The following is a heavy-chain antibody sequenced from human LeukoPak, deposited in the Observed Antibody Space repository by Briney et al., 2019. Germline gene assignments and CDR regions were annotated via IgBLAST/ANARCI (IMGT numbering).Heavy chain of an antibody. Sequence: EASVKVSCKASGYTFTNYGFSWVRQAPGQGLEWMGWISAYNGYTDYAQKLQFRVTMTTDTSTSTAYMELRSLRSDDTAVHYCARDKAVTTEVTQHFQHWGQGTLVTVSS. CDR2: ISAYNGYT. CDR3: ARDKAVTTEVTQHFQH. J-gene: IGHJ1*01. V-gene: IGHV1-18*01. D-gene: IGHD4-23*01. CDR1: GYTFTNYG.